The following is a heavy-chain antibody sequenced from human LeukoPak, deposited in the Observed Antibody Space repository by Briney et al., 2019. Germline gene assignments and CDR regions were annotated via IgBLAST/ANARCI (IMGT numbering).Heavy chain of an antibody. CDR1: GYSFTSYW. J-gene: IGHJ4*02. D-gene: IGHD5-12*01. CDR3: ARHGAGYSGYAYSDY. Sequence: GESLKISCKGSGYSFTSYWIGWVRQMPGKGLEWMGIIYPGDSDTRYSPSFQGQVTISADKSVGTAYLQWSSLKASDTAMYYCARHGAGYSGYAYSDYWGQGTLVTVSS. V-gene: IGHV5-51*01. CDR2: IYPGDSDT.